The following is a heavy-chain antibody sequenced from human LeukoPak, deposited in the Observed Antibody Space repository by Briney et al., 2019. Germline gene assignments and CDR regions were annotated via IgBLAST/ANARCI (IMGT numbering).Heavy chain of an antibody. J-gene: IGHJ3*02. Sequence: GETLRLSCAASGFTFSSYWMHWVRQAPGKGLEWVSRINCDGSSTSYADSVKGRFTISRDNAKNTLYLQMISVRAEDTAVYYCARGVVVVPAAPDAFDIWGEGTMVTVSS. CDR2: INCDGSST. V-gene: IGHV3-74*01. CDR1: GFTFSSYW. D-gene: IGHD2-2*01. CDR3: ARGVVVVPAAPDAFDI.